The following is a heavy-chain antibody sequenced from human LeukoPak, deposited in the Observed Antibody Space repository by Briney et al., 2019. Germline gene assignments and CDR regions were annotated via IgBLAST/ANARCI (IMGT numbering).Heavy chain of an antibody. CDR2: IYSSGTT. J-gene: IGHJ3*02. Sequence: SETLSLTCSVSGGSISTTGYYWGWIRQPPGKRLEWIGSIYSSGTTYYNPSLKSRVTIFVDTSKNQFSLKLNSVTAADTAVYYCARAPAPRGHDAFDIWGQGTMVTVSS. V-gene: IGHV4-39*01. CDR3: ARAPAPRGHDAFDI. CDR1: GGSISTTGYY. D-gene: IGHD2-2*01.